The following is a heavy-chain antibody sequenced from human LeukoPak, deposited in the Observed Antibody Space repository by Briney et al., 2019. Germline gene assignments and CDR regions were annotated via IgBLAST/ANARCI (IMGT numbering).Heavy chain of an antibody. CDR1: GYTFTGYY. J-gene: IGHJ4*02. CDR2: IIPNSGGT. D-gene: IGHD6-13*01. CDR3: ARGYGIAAAGTTRY. V-gene: IGHV1-2*02. Sequence: ASVKVSCKASGYTFTGYYMHWVRQAPGQGLEWMGWIIPNSGGTSYAQKFQGRVTMTRDTSISTAYMELSRLRSEDTAVYYCARGYGIAAAGTTRYWGQGTLVTVSS.